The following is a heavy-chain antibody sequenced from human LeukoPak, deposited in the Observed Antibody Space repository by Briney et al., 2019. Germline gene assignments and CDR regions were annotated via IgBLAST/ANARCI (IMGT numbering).Heavy chain of an antibody. V-gene: IGHV4-31*03. Sequence: SETLPLTCTVSGGSISSGGYYWSWIRQHPGKGLEWIGYIYYSGSTYYNPSLKSRVTISVDTSKNQFSLKLSSVTAADTAVYYCASSPRYYYDSSGNAFDIWGQGTMVTVSS. CDR1: GGSISSGGYY. J-gene: IGHJ3*02. CDR3: ASSPRYYYDSSGNAFDI. D-gene: IGHD3-22*01. CDR2: IYYSGST.